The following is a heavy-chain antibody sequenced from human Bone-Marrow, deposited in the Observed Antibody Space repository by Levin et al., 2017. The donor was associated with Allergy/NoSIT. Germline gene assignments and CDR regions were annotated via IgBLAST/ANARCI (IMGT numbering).Heavy chain of an antibody. CDR2: IQSNGKT. CDR1: GFTFSTYW. J-gene: IGHJ5*02. CDR3: ARDRFYSDSGSNFSWFDP. Sequence: GGSLRLSCAASGFTFSTYWMHWVRQAPGKGLVWVSRIQSNGKTNYADSVKGRFTISRDNAKNTLYLQMNSLTVEDTAVYYCARDRFYSDSGSNFSWFDPLGQGTLVTVSS. V-gene: IGHV3-74*01. D-gene: IGHD3-10*01.